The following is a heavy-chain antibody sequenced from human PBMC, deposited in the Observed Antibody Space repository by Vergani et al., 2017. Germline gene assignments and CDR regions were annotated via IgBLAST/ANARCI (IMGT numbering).Heavy chain of an antibody. CDR2: IYYSGST. J-gene: IGHJ5*02. V-gene: IGHV4-39*01. CDR3: ASLEGWAPLLGKNWFDP. D-gene: IGHD2-8*02. CDR1: GGSISSSSYY. Sequence: QLQLQESGPGLVKPSETLSLTCTVSGGSISSSSYYWGWIRQPPGKGLEWIGSIYYSGSTYYNPSLKSRVTISVDTSKNQFSLKLRSVTAADTAVYYCASLEGWAPLLGKNWFDPWGQGTLVTVSS.